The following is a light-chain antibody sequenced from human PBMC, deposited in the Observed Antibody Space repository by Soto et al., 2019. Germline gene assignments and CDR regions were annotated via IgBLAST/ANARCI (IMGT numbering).Light chain of an antibody. Sequence: EFVLTQSPCTLSLSPGERATLSCRASQSVSSSYLAWYQQKPGQAPRLLIYGASSRATGIPDRFSGSGSGTDFTLTISRLEPEDFAVYYCQQYGSSPRITFGQGTRLEI. V-gene: IGKV3-20*01. CDR3: QQYGSSPRIT. CDR2: GAS. J-gene: IGKJ5*01. CDR1: QSVSSSY.